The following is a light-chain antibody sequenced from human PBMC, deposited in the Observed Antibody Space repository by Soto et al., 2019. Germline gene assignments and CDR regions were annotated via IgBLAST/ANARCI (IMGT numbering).Light chain of an antibody. CDR3: QQYSDQWT. CDR2: KAS. J-gene: IGKJ1*01. CDR1: QSSSSW. V-gene: IGKV1-5*03. Sequence: IQITQSPFTLSASVGDRVTITFRSSQSSSSWLVWYQQKPGKAPKVLIYKASKLGSGVPSRFSGSGSGTEFTLTISSLQPDDVATYYCQQYSDQWTFGQGTKVDIK.